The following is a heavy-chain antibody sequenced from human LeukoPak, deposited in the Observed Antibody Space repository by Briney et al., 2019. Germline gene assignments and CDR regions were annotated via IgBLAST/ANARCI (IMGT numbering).Heavy chain of an antibody. V-gene: IGHV5-51*01. CDR2: IYPGDSDT. Sequence: HGESLKISCKGSGYSFTSYWIGWVRQMPGKGLEWMGIIYPGDSDTRYSPSFQGQVTISADKSISTAYLQWSSLKASDTAMYYCARLLIVGATKDYYGMDVWGQGTTVTVSS. CDR1: GYSFTSYW. J-gene: IGHJ6*02. CDR3: ARLLIVGATKDYYGMDV. D-gene: IGHD1-26*01.